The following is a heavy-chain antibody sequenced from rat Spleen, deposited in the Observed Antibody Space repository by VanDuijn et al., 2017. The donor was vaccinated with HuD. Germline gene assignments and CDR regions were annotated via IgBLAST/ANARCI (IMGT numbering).Heavy chain of an antibody. J-gene: IGHJ1*01. V-gene: IGHV5-22*01. CDR1: GFTFDDYG. CDR2: IDYEGSST. D-gene: IGHD5-1*01. Sequence: EVKLVESGGALVQPGRSLKLSCAASGFTFDDYGMAWVRQAPKNGLEWVASIDYEGSSTYYGDSVKGRFTISRDTAKNTLYLQMNSLRSDDTATYYCARHGPGTWYFDFWGPGTMVTVSS. CDR3: ARHGPGTWYFDF.